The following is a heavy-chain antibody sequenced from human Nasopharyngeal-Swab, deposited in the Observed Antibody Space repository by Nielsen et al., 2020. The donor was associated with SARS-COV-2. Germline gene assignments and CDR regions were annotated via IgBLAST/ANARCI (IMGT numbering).Heavy chain of an antibody. J-gene: IGHJ3*02. CDR3: ARQYQNYFGSGDYHGAFDI. CDR1: GYSFSNYW. CDR2: VDPSDSYT. V-gene: IGHV5-10-1*01. Sequence: GGSLSLSCEGSGYSFSNYWISWVRQVPGKGLEWMGKVDPSDSYTDYSPSLRGHVTISVDRFISTAYLQWSSLKASDTAMYYCARQYQNYFGSGDYHGAFDIWGQGTMVTVSS. D-gene: IGHD3-10*01.